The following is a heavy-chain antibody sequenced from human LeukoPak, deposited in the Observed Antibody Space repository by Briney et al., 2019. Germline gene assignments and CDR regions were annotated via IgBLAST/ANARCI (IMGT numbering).Heavy chain of an antibody. V-gene: IGHV4-59*01. Sequence: SETLSLTCNVSGGSISGYHWGWIRQPPGKGLEWRGYIYYSGSSNYNPSLKSRVTISADTSKNQFSLKLSSVTAADTAVYYCARVPRSYYYYYYMDVWGKGTTVTVSS. CDR1: GGSISGYH. CDR2: IYYSGSS. CDR3: ARVPRSYYYYYYMDV. J-gene: IGHJ6*03.